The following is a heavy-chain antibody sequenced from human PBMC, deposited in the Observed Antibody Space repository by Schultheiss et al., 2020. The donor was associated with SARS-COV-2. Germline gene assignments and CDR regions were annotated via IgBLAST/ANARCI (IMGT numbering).Heavy chain of an antibody. D-gene: IGHD6-19*01. Sequence: SETLSLTCAVSGGSISSSNWWSWVRQPPGKGLEWIGEIYHSGSTNYNPSLKSRVTISVDKSKNQFSLKLSSVTAADTAVYYCARGFIAVAGVNWFDPWGQGTRVTVSS. CDR1: GGSISSSNW. V-gene: IGHV4-4*02. J-gene: IGHJ5*02. CDR3: ARGFIAVAGVNWFDP. CDR2: IYHSGST.